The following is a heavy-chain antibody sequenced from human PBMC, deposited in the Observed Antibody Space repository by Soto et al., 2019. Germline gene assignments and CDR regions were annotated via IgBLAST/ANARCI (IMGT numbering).Heavy chain of an antibody. V-gene: IGHV3-23*01. D-gene: IGHD2-2*01. J-gene: IGHJ6*02. Sequence: EVQLLESGGGLVQPGGSLRLSCAASGFTFSSYAMSWVRQAPGKGLEWVSAISGSGGSTYYADSVKGRFTISRDNSKNTLYLQMNSLRAEDTAVYYCAKVVPAAIPGPETYYYYGMDVWGQGTTVTVSS. CDR2: ISGSGGST. CDR3: AKVVPAAIPGPETYYYYGMDV. CDR1: GFTFSSYA.